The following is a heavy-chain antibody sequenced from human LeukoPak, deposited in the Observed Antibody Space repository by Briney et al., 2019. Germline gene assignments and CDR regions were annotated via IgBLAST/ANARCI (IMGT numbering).Heavy chain of an antibody. Sequence: ASVKVSCKASGYTFTSYYMHWVRQAPGQGLEWMGIINPSGGSTSYAQKFQGRVTMTRDTSTSTVYMELSSLRSEDTAVYYCARDRAYYDFWSAGSERLDYYYMDVWGKGTTVTVSS. J-gene: IGHJ6*03. CDR3: ARDRAYYDFWSAGSERLDYYYMDV. V-gene: IGHV1-46*01. D-gene: IGHD3-3*01. CDR1: GYTFTSYY. CDR2: INPSGGST.